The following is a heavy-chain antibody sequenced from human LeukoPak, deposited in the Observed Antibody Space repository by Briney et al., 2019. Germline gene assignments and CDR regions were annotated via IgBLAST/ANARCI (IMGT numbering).Heavy chain of an antibody. D-gene: IGHD3-10*01. CDR2: INQDESEK. Sequence: GGSLRLSCAASGFSFSGYWMNWVRQAPGKGLEWVAKINQDESEKHYVDSVKGRFTISRDNAKNSLYLQMNSLRAEDTAVYYCAKDLRVLLWFGDAFDIWGQGTMVTVSS. CDR1: GFSFSGYW. V-gene: IGHV3-7*01. CDR3: AKDLRVLLWFGDAFDI. J-gene: IGHJ3*02.